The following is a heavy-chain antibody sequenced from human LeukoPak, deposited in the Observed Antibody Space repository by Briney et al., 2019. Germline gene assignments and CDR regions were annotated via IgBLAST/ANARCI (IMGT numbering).Heavy chain of an antibody. V-gene: IGHV4-39*07. CDR1: GGSISSSSYY. Sequence: SETLSLTCTVSGGSISSSSYYWGWIRQPPGKGLEWIGSIYYSGSTYYNPSLKSRVTISVDTSKNQFSLKLSSVTAADTAVYYCATRGANWNDVHDAFDIWGQGTMVTVSS. CDR2: IYYSGST. J-gene: IGHJ3*02. D-gene: IGHD1-1*01. CDR3: ATRGANWNDVHDAFDI.